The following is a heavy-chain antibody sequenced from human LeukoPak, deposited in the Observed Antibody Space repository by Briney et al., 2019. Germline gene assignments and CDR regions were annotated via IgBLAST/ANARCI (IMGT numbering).Heavy chain of an antibody. CDR2: INAGNGNT. D-gene: IGHD3-22*01. J-gene: IGHJ6*02. Sequence: ASVKVSCKASGYTFTSYAMHWVRQAPGQRLEWMGWINAGNGNTKYSQKFQGGVTITRDTSASTAYMELSSLRSEDTAVYYCARSGIVVPPHYYYYYGMDVWGQGTTVTVSS. V-gene: IGHV1-3*01. CDR3: ARSGIVVPPHYYYYYGMDV. CDR1: GYTFTSYA.